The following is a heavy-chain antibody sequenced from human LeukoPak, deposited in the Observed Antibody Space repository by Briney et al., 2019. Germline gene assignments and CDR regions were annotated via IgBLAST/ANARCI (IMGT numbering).Heavy chain of an antibody. CDR2: IYPRDGST. Sequence: ASVKVSCKASGYSFTSNYIHWVRQAPGQGLEWMGMIYPRDGSTSYAQKFQGRVTVTRDTSTSTVHMELSGLRSEDTAVYYCARTPPFYNWNYATGDYWGQGTLVTVSS. CDR1: GYSFTSNY. J-gene: IGHJ4*02. CDR3: ARTPPFYNWNYATGDY. D-gene: IGHD1-7*01. V-gene: IGHV1-46*01.